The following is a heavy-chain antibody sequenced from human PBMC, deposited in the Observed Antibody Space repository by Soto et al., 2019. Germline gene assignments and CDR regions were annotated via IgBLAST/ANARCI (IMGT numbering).Heavy chain of an antibody. J-gene: IGHJ4*02. Sequence: PSETLSLTCVVYGGPFSGYYWNWIRQPPGKGLEWIGEINHSGSTNYNPSLKSRVTISVDTSKNQFSLKLTSVTAADTAVYYCARDKITGLFDYWGQGTLVTLSS. CDR3: ARDKITGLFDY. CDR2: INHSGST. CDR1: GGPFSGYY. V-gene: IGHV4-34*01. D-gene: IGHD2-8*02.